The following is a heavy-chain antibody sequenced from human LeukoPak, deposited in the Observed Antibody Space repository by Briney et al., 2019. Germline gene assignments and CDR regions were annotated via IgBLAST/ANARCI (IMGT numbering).Heavy chain of an antibody. CDR2: INHSGST. CDR3: ARTSGYSSSWYTY. J-gene: IGHJ4*02. V-gene: IGHV4-34*01. CDR1: GGSFSGYY. D-gene: IGHD6-13*01. Sequence: SETLSLTCAVYGGSFSGYYWSWIRQPPGKGLEWIGEINHSGSTNYNPSLKSRVTISVDTSKNQFSLKLSSVTAADTAVYYCARTSGYSSSWYTYWGQGTLVTVSS.